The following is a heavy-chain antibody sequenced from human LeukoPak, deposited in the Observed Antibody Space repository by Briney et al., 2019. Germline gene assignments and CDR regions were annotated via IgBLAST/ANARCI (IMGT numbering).Heavy chain of an antibody. J-gene: IGHJ4*02. Sequence: GGSLRLSCAASGFTFSSYAMSWVRQAPGKGLEWVSAISGSGGSTYYADSVKGRFTISRDNSKNTLYLQMKSLRAEDTAVYYCASLAVAGTRAGGYWGQGTMVTVSS. V-gene: IGHV3-23*01. CDR3: ASLAVAGTRAGGY. CDR1: GFTFSSYA. D-gene: IGHD6-19*01. CDR2: ISGSGGST.